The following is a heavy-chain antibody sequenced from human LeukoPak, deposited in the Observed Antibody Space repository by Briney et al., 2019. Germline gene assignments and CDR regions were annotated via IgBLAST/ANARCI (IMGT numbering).Heavy chain of an antibody. Sequence: ASVKVSCKASGYIFSNCGVIWVRQAPGQGLEWMAWISPSKGDTKYAQKFQGRVTVTADTSTATVYMELRSLRSDDTAIYYCARSHSGSLRAPFDHWGQGTLVTVST. CDR1: GYIFSNCG. J-gene: IGHJ4*02. V-gene: IGHV1-18*01. CDR2: ISPSKGDT. CDR3: ARSHSGSLRAPFDH. D-gene: IGHD3-22*01.